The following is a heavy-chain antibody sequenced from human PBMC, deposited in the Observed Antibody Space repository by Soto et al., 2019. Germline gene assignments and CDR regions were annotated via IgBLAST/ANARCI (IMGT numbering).Heavy chain of an antibody. J-gene: IGHJ5*02. Sequence: GASVKVSCKASGYTFTNKDVSWVRQATGQGLEWMGWMNPGSGDTGYAQKFQGRVTMTRDISTATAYMELSSLRSDDTAIYYCATMASFGSLNWSDPWGQGTVGTVSS. D-gene: IGHD3-10*01. CDR1: GYTFTNKD. CDR2: MNPGSGDT. CDR3: ATMASFGSLNWSDP. V-gene: IGHV1-8*01.